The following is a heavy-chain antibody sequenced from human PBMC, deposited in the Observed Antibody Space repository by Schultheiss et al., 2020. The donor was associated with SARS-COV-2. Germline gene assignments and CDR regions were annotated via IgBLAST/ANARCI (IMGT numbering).Heavy chain of an antibody. CDR2: IYYSGST. J-gene: IGHJ4*02. CDR1: GGSISSSSYY. CDR3: ARGSVGATDFDY. V-gene: IGHV4-31*03. Sequence: TLSLTCTVSGGSISSSSYYWSWIRQPPGKGLEWIGYIYYSGSTYYNPSLKSRVTISVDTSKNQFSLKLSSVTAADTAVYYCARGSVGATDFDYWGQGTLVTVSS. D-gene: IGHD1-26*01.